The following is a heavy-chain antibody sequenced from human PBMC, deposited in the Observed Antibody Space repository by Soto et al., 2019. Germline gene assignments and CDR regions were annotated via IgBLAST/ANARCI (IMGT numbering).Heavy chain of an antibody. CDR2: INHSGST. J-gene: IGHJ6*02. D-gene: IGHD3-3*01. Sequence: QVQLQQWGAGLLKPSETLSLTCAVYGGSFSGYYWSWIRQPPGKGLEWIGEINHSGSTNYNPSLKSRVPLSVDTSKNQFSLKLSSVTAADTAVYYCARYYDFWSGPYYYYYGMDVWGQGTTVTVSS. V-gene: IGHV4-34*01. CDR3: ARYYDFWSGPYYYYYGMDV. CDR1: GGSFSGYY.